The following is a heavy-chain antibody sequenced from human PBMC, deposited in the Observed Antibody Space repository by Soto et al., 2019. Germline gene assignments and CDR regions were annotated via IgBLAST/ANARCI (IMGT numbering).Heavy chain of an antibody. D-gene: IGHD3-22*01. CDR1: GGSVSSGSYY. V-gene: IGHV4-61*01. CDR2: IYYSGST. CDR3: ARDICYDSSGYYPNWFDP. Sequence: SETLSLTCTVSGGSVSSGSYYWSWIRQPPGKGLEWIGYIYYSGSTNYNPSLKSRVTISVDTSKNQFSLKLSSVTAADTAVYYCARDICYDSSGYYPNWFDPWGQGTLVNVSS. J-gene: IGHJ5*02.